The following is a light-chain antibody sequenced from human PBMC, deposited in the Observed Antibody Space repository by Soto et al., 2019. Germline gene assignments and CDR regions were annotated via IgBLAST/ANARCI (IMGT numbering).Light chain of an antibody. J-gene: IGKJ1*01. CDR3: QQYHGYSRT. CDR2: KGS. CDR1: QSISDW. V-gene: IGKV1-5*03. Sequence: DIQMTQSPSTLSTSEGDRVTITCRASQSISDWLAWYQHKPGKAPTLLIYKGSTLQSGVPSRFSAGGSGTEFTLTISSLQPDDFATYYCQQYHGYSRTFGQGTKVEI.